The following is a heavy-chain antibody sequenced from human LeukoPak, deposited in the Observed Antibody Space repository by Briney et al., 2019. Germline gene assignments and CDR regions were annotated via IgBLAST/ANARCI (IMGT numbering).Heavy chain of an antibody. CDR1: GESFSGYY. CDR3: ARDSGSYSVY. J-gene: IGHJ4*02. D-gene: IGHD1-26*01. CDR2: INHSGST. V-gene: IGHV4-34*01. Sequence: KSSETLSLTCAVYGESFSGYYWSWIRQPPGKGLEWIGEINHSGSTNYNPSLMSRVTISADTSKNQFSLKLSSVTAADTAVYYCARDSGSYSVYWGQGTLVTVSS.